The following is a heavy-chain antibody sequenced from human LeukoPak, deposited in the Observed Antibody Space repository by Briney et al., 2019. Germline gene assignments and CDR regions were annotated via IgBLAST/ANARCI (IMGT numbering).Heavy chain of an antibody. Sequence: GESLKISCKGSGYSFDSYWIGWVRQMPGKGLEWMGIIYPGDSDTRYSPSFQGQVTFSVDKSISTAYLQWSSLKASDTAMYYCARQDCSGGACYPFYWGQGTLVTVSS. D-gene: IGHD2-15*01. J-gene: IGHJ4*02. CDR2: IYPGDSDT. CDR3: ARQDCSGGACYPFY. CDR1: GYSFDSYW. V-gene: IGHV5-51*01.